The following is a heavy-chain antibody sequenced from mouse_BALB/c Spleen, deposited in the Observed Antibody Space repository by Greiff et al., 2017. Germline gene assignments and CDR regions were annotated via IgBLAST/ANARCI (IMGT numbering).Heavy chain of an antibody. V-gene: IGHV5-4*02. J-gene: IGHJ3*01. CDR1: GFTFSDYY. D-gene: IGHD2-4*01. Sequence: EVQGVESGGGLVKPGGSLKLSCAASGFTFSDYYMYWVRQTPEKRLEWVATISDGGSYTYYPDSVKGRFTISRDNAKNNLYLQMSSLKSEDTAMYYCARDHGDYDAYWGQGTLVTVSA. CDR3: ARDHGDYDAY. CDR2: ISDGGSYT.